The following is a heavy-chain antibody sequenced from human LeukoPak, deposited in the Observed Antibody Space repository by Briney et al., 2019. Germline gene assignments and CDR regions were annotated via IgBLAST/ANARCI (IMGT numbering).Heavy chain of an antibody. CDR2: ISYDGSNK. CDR3: AREGELLSHYGMDV. V-gene: IGHV3-30*04. CDR1: GFTFSSYA. J-gene: IGHJ6*02. Sequence: PGRSLRLSCAASGFTFSSYAMHWVRQAPGKGLEWVAVISYDGSNKYYADSVKGRFTISRDNSKNTLYLQMNSLRAVDTAVYYCAREGELLSHYGMDVWGQGTTVTVSS. D-gene: IGHD1-26*01.